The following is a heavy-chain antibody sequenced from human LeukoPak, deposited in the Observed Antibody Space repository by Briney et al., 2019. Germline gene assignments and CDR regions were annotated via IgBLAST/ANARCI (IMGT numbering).Heavy chain of an antibody. CDR1: GYTFTGYY. CDR3: ARASRTHYYDSSGYRYYFDY. J-gene: IGHJ4*02. Sequence: GASVKVSCKASGYTFTGYYMHWVRQAPGQGLEWMGWINPNSGGTNYAQKFQGRVTITADKSTSTAYMELSSLRSEDTAVYYCARASRTHYYDSSGYRYYFDYWGQGTLVTVSS. V-gene: IGHV1-2*02. D-gene: IGHD3-22*01. CDR2: INPNSGGT.